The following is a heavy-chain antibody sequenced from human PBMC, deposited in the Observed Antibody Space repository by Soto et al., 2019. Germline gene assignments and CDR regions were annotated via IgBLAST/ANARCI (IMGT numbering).Heavy chain of an antibody. V-gene: IGHV1-18*01. CDR1: GYTFTSYD. CDR3: ARGLDSSGYYYVGREFDY. J-gene: IGHJ4*02. CDR2: ISAYNGNT. Sequence: ASVKVSCKASGYTFTSYDINWVRQAPGQGLEWMGWISAYNGNTNYAQKLQGRVTMTTDTSTSTAYMELRSLRSDDTAVYYCARGLDSSGYYYVGREFDYWGQGTLVTVSS. D-gene: IGHD3-22*01.